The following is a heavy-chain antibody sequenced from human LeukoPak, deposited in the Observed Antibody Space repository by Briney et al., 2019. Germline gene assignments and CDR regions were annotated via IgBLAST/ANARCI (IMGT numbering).Heavy chain of an antibody. CDR2: IGSGGSDT. V-gene: IGHV3-23*01. D-gene: IGHD2-15*01. CDR3: AKYFSSSASRNFDS. J-gene: IGHJ4*02. Sequence: GGSLRLSCVASGFSFSGYAMSWVRQAPGKGLEWVSAIGSGGSDTHYADSVKGRFTISRDNSKTTLYLQMNSLRAEDTALYYCAKYFSSSASRNFDSWGQGILVSVSS. CDR1: GFSFSGYA.